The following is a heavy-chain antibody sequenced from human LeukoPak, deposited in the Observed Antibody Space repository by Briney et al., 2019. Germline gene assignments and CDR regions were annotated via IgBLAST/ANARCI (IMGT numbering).Heavy chain of an antibody. CDR1: GDSISTYY. V-gene: IGHV4-59*01. CDR3: ARDCSSTSCSNGYYYYGMDV. CDR2: IDYRGST. J-gene: IGHJ6*02. Sequence: SETLSLTCTVSGDSISTYYWSWIRQPPGKGLEWIAYIDYRGSTTYNPSLKSRVTISVDTSKNQFSLKLSSVTAADTAVYYCARDCSSTSCSNGYYYYGMDVWGQGTTVTVSS. D-gene: IGHD2-2*01.